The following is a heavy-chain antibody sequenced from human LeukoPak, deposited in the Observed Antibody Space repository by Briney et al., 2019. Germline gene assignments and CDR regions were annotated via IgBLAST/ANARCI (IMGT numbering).Heavy chain of an antibody. CDR3: ARDTSSSHTAFDY. J-gene: IGHJ4*02. V-gene: IGHV1-2*06. CDR1: GYTFTGYY. D-gene: IGHD6-13*01. CDR2: INPNSGGT. Sequence: ASVKVSCKASGYTFTGYYMHWVRQAPGQGLEWMGRINPNSGGTNYAQKFQGRVTMTRDTSISTAYMELSRLRSDDTAVYYCARDTSSSHTAFDYWGQGTLLTVSS.